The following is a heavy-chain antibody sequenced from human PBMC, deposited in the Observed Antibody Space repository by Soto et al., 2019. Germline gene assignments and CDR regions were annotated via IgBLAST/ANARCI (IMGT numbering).Heavy chain of an antibody. D-gene: IGHD3-22*01. CDR1: GFTFSSYS. Sequence: PGGSLRLSCAASGFTFSSYSMNWVRQAPGKGLEWVSYISNSRSTIYSVDSLKDRFTVSRDNAKNSVFLQMNSLRAEDTAVYYCARNGDYYDSGGYFLRDAFDIWGQGTVVTVSS. CDR2: ISNSRSTI. J-gene: IGHJ3*02. CDR3: ARNGDYYDSGGYFLRDAFDI. V-gene: IGHV3-48*04.